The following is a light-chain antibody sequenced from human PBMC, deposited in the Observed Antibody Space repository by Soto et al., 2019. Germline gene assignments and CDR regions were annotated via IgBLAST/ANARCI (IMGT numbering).Light chain of an antibody. CDR3: QLYGISVPVT. CDR2: GVS. J-gene: IGKJ5*01. Sequence: IVLTQSPGTLSLSPGETATLSCRASQAVDSKFLAWYQQNPGQAPRLIMFGVSGRATGVPARFSGGVSGTDFTLAIRSLEPEDCAMYYCQLYGISVPVTVGQGTRLQI. CDR1: QAVDSKF. V-gene: IGKV3-20*01.